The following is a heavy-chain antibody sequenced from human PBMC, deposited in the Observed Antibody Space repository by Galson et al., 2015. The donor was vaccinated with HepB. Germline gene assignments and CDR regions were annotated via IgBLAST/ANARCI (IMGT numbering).Heavy chain of an antibody. CDR2: IYYSGST. CDR1: GGSFSGSYY. J-gene: IGHJ5*02. CDR3: AREGDYYGSGSYWGWFDP. Sequence: ETLSLTCAVYGGSFSGSYYWSWIRQPPGKGLEWIGYIYYSGSTNYNPSLKSRVTISVDTSKNQFSLKLSSVTAADTAVYYCAREGDYYGSGSYWGWFDPWGQGTLVTVSS. D-gene: IGHD3-10*01. V-gene: IGHV4-61*01.